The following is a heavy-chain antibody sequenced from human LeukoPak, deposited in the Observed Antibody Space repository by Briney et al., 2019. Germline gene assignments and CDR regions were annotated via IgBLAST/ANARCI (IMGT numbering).Heavy chain of an antibody. CDR1: GGSFSGYY. J-gene: IGHJ4*02. V-gene: IGHV4-34*01. Sequence: SETLSLTCAVYGGSFSGYYWSWIRQPPGKGLEWIGEINHSGSTNYNPSLKSRVTISVDTSKNQSSLKLSSVTAADTAVYYCARGGWWRVFDYWGQGTLVTVSS. D-gene: IGHD6-19*01. CDR3: ARGGWWRVFDY. CDR2: INHSGST.